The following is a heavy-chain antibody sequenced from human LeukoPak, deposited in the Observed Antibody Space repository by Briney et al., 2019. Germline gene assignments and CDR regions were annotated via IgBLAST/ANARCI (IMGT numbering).Heavy chain of an antibody. CDR2: FDPEDGET. D-gene: IGHD3-10*01. Sequence: GASVKVSCKVSGYTLTELSMHWVRQAPGKGLEWMGGFDPEDGETIYAQKFQGRVTMTEDTSTDTAYMELSSMRSEDTAVYYCATMDLITMVRGVITNWFDPWGQGTLVTVSS. V-gene: IGHV1-24*01. CDR3: ATMDLITMVRGVITNWFDP. J-gene: IGHJ5*02. CDR1: GYTLTELS.